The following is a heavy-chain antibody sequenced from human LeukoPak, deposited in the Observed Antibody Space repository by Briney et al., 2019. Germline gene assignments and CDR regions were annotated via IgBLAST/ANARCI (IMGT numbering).Heavy chain of an antibody. D-gene: IGHD5-18*01. Sequence: SVKVSCKASGYTFTGYYMHWVRQAPGQGLEWMGWMNPNSGNTGYAQKFQGRVTMTRNTSISTAYMELSSLRSEDTAVYYCARGQGAGYGFDPWGQGTLVTVSS. CDR3: ARGQGAGYGFDP. CDR1: GYTFTGYY. V-gene: IGHV1-8*02. CDR2: MNPNSGNT. J-gene: IGHJ5*02.